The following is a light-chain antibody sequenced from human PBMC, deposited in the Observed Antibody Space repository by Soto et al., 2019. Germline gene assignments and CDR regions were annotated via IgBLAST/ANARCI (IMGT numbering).Light chain of an antibody. CDR2: GTT. V-gene: IGLV1-40*01. CDR1: SSSIGAGFD. CDR3: QSYDTSLGGYYG. Sequence: QSVLTQPPSVSGAPGQRVTISCTGSSSSIGAGFDVHWFQHFPGTAPKLLIYGTTNRPSGVPDRFSGSKSGASASLAITGLQAEDEADYYCQSYDTSLGGYYGFGTGTRSP. J-gene: IGLJ1*01.